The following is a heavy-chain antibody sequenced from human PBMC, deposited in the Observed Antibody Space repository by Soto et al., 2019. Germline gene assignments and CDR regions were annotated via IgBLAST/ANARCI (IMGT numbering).Heavy chain of an antibody. Sequence: QVQLVESGGGVVQPGRSLRLSCAASGFTFSSYAMHWVRQAPGKGLEWVAVISYDGSNKYYADSVKGRFTISRDNSKNTLYLQMNSLRAEDTAVYYCARGPSIVGAIFDYWGQGTLVTVSS. CDR3: ARGPSIVGAIFDY. CDR1: GFTFSSYA. D-gene: IGHD1-26*01. V-gene: IGHV3-30-3*01. J-gene: IGHJ4*02. CDR2: ISYDGSNK.